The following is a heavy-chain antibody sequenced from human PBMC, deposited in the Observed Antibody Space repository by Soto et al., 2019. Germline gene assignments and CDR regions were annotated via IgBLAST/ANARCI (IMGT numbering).Heavy chain of an antibody. V-gene: IGHV4-34*01. J-gene: IGHJ4*02. CDR1: GGSFSGYS. CDR2: INHSGST. Sequence: SETLSLTCAAYGGSFSGYSWSWIRQPPGKGLEWIGEINHSGSTNYNPSLKSRVTKSADTTKNQFSLKLSSVPAADTAVYYCASGDSSSPDYWGQGTLVTISS. D-gene: IGHD6-13*01. CDR3: ASGDSSSPDY.